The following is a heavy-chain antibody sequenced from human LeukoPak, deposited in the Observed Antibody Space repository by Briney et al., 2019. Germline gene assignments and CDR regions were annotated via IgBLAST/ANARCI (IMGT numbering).Heavy chain of an antibody. V-gene: IGHV3-23*01. J-gene: IGHJ4*02. CDR2: ISGSGGST. Sequence: GSLRLSCAASGFTFSSYAMRWVRQAPGKGLEWVSAISGSGGSTYYADSVKGRFTISRDNSKNTLYLQMNSLRAEDTAVYYCAKDQDANYYDSSGPPYYFDYWGQGTLVTVSS. CDR1: GFTFSSYA. D-gene: IGHD3-22*01. CDR3: AKDQDANYYDSSGPPYYFDY.